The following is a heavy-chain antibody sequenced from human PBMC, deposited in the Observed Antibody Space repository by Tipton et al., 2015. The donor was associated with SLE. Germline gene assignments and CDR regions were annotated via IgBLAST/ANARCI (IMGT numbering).Heavy chain of an antibody. CDR2: IFDSGNT. CDR1: GHSISSGYY. D-gene: IGHD2-8*01. CDR3: ARGFCSDGVCYGRGYFDY. J-gene: IGHJ4*02. V-gene: IGHV4-38-2*02. Sequence: TLSLTCTVSGHSISSGYYWSWIRQAPGKGLEWLESIFDSGNTYYNPSLKSRVTISVDPAQNQVSLNLNSVTAADTAVYYCARGFCSDGVCYGRGYFDYWGQGALVTVSA.